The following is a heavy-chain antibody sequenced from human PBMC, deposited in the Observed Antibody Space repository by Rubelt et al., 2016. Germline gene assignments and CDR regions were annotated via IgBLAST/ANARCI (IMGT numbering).Heavy chain of an antibody. CDR1: GFTFTTYA. D-gene: IGHD6-6*01. J-gene: IGHJ3*02. CDR3: VRITGRQGNAFDI. V-gene: IGHV3-23*01. CDR2: VSASGGVT. Sequence: EVQLLESGGGLEQPGGSLRLSCAASGFTFTTYAMSWVRQAPGKGLEWVSTVSASGGVTYLADSVNGRFTISRDTSKNKVYLQMNALKAEETAIYYCVRITGRQGNAFDIWGQGTMVTVSS.